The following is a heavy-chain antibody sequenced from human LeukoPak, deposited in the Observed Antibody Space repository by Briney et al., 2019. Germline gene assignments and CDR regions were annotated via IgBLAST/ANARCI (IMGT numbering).Heavy chain of an antibody. Sequence: SETLSLTCAVYGGSFSGYSWSWIRQPPGKGLEWIGEINHSGSTNYNPSLKSRVTISVDTSKNQFSLKLSSVTAADTAVYYCARRQPYYDDSSGHYTFWGQGTLVTVSS. CDR2: INHSGST. V-gene: IGHV4-34*01. CDR1: GGSFSGYS. D-gene: IGHD3-22*01. CDR3: ARRQPYYDDSSGHYTF. J-gene: IGHJ4*02.